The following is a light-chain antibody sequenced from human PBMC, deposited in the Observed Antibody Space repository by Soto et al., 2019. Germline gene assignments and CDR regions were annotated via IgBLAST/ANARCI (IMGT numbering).Light chain of an antibody. CDR2: EVS. V-gene: IGLV2-14*01. Sequence: QSVLTQPASVSGSLGQSITISCTGTSSDVGAYNYVSWYQQQPGKAPKLMISEVSNRPSGVSNRFSGSKSGNTASLIISGLQAEDEADYYCCSLTSITNYVFGHGTKVTVL. CDR3: CSLTSITNYV. CDR1: SSDVGAYNY. J-gene: IGLJ1*01.